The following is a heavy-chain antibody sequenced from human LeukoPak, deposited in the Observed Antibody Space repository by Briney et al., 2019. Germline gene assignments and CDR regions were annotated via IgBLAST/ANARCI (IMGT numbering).Heavy chain of an antibody. V-gene: IGHV5-51*01. CDR2: IYCGDSDT. J-gene: IGHJ4*02. Sequence: GESLKISCQGSGYSFTCYWIGWVRPMPGQGLEWMGIIYCGDSDTRYSPSFQGQVTISADKSISTAYLQWSSLKASDTAMYFCARSGNLRPGDTFDDWGQGTLVTVSS. CDR3: ARSGNLRPGDTFDD. CDR1: GYSFTCYW. D-gene: IGHD2-21*02.